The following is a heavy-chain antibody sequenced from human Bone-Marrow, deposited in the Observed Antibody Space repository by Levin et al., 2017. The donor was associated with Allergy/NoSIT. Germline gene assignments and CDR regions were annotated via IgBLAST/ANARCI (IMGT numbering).Heavy chain of an antibody. V-gene: IGHV3-11*01. CDR2: ISSSGSTI. CDR1: GFTFSDYY. J-gene: IGHJ6*02. D-gene: IGHD3-3*01. CDR3: ARDLDELVPWSGYKRSVYYYGMDV. Sequence: GESLKISCAASGFTFSDYYMSWIRQAPGKGLEWVSYISSSGSTIYYADSVKGRFTISRDNAKNSLYLQMNSLRAEDTAVYYCARDLDELVPWSGYKRSVYYYGMDVWGQGTTVTVSS.